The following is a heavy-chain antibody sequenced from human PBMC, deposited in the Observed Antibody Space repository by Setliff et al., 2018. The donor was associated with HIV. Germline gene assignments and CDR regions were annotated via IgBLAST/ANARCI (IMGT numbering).Heavy chain of an antibody. CDR3: AKDLAANIYDFSALYYVPYPVGS. D-gene: IGHD3-16*01. J-gene: IGHJ5*02. CDR1: GFTFSNYA. CDR2: INNRGDRT. V-gene: IGHV3-23*01. Sequence: GGSLRLSCGASGFTFSNYAMHWVRQAPGKGLEWVSGINNRGDRTDYADSVKGRFTISRDNSKNTVDLQMNSLTVEDTAVYYCAKDLAANIYDFSALYYVPYPVGSWGQGTLVTVSS.